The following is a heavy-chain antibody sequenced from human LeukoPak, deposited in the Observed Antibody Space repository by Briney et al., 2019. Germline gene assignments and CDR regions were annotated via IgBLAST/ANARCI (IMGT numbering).Heavy chain of an antibody. V-gene: IGHV4-34*01. CDR2: INHSGST. J-gene: IGHJ5*02. Sequence: PSETLSLTCAVYGGSCSGYYWSWIRQPPGKGLEWIGEINHSGSTNYNPSLKSRVTISVDTSKNQFSLKLSSVTAADTDVYYCARDLRALTGFDPWGQGTLVTVSS. CDR3: ARDLRALTGFDP. D-gene: IGHD3-9*01. CDR1: GGSCSGYY.